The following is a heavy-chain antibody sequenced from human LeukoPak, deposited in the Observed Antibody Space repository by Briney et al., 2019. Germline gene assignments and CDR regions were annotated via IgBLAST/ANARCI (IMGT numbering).Heavy chain of an antibody. V-gene: IGHV4-61*02. CDR1: GGSISSGSYY. J-gene: IGHJ3*02. CDR2: IYTSGST. CDR3: ARDGYSSGWYSGAFDI. D-gene: IGHD6-19*01. Sequence: PSETLSLTCTVSGGSISSGSYYWSWIRQPAGKGLEWIGRIYTSGSTSHNPSLKSRVTISVDTSKNQFSLRLSSVTAADTAVYYCARDGYSSGWYSGAFDIWGQGTMVTVSS.